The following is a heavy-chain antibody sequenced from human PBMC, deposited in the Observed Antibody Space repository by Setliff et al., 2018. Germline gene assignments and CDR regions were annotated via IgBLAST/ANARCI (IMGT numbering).Heavy chain of an antibody. CDR1: GGTFSNSA. CDR3: GSRQFPGGGNYYYFMDV. Sequence: ASVKVSCKAFGGTFSNSAINWVRQAPGQGLEWMGGIIPIRGAADYAQKFQGKVIITADGSTTTAYLELSSLRSEDTGVYYCGSRQFPGGGNYYYFMDVWGKGTTVTVSS. V-gene: IGHV1-69*13. CDR2: IIPIRGAA. J-gene: IGHJ6*03. D-gene: IGHD1-1*01.